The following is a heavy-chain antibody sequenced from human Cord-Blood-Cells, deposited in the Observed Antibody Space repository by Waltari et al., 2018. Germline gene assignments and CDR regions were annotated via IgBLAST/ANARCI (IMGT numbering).Heavy chain of an antibody. CDR1: GGSFSGYY. J-gene: IGHJ5*02. CDR2: INHSGST. V-gene: IGHV4-34*01. D-gene: IGHD3-9*01. Sequence: QVQLQQWGAGLLKPSETLSLTCAVYGGSFSGYYWSWIRQPPGKGLEWIGEINHSGSTNYNPSLKSRVTISVDTSKNQFSLKLSSVTAADTAVYYCARGLTYYDILTDSNWFDPWGQGTLVTVSS. CDR3: ARGLTYYDILTDSNWFDP.